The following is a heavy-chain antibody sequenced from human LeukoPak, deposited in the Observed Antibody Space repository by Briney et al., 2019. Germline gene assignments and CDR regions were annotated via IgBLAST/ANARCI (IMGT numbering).Heavy chain of an antibody. J-gene: IGHJ5*02. D-gene: IGHD6-19*01. V-gene: IGHV3-9*01. CDR2: ISRNSGSI. CDR1: GFTFDDYA. Sequence: GRSLRLSCAASGFTFDDYAMHWVRQAPGKGLEWVSGISRNSGSIGYADSVKGRFTISRDNAKNSLYLQMNSLRAEDTALYYCAKERSIAVFGNWFDPWGQGTLVTVSS. CDR3: AKERSIAVFGNWFDP.